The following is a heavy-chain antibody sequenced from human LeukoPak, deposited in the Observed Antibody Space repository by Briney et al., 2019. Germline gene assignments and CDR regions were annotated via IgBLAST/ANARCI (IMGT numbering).Heavy chain of an antibody. J-gene: IGHJ3*02. D-gene: IGHD1-26*01. CDR1: GGSISSGGYY. Sequence: SETLSLTCTVSGGSISSGGYYWSWIRQPPGKGLEWIGYIYYSGSTNYNPSLKSRVTISVDTSKNQFSLKLSSVTAADTAVYYSATMMGATFGAFDIWGQGTMVAVSS. CDR3: ATMMGATFGAFDI. CDR2: IYYSGST. V-gene: IGHV4-61*08.